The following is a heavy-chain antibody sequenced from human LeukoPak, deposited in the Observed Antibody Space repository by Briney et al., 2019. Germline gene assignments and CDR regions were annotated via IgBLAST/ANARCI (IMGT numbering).Heavy chain of an antibody. V-gene: IGHV3-21*01. CDR1: GFTFSSYS. Sequence: GGSLRLSCAAPGFTFSSYSMNWVRQAPGKGLEWVSSISSSSSYIYYAGSVKGRFTISRDHAKNSLYLQMNSLRAEDTAVYYCARAGLYSSFWQQLASIDYWGQGTLVTVSS. D-gene: IGHD6-13*01. CDR2: ISSSSSYI. J-gene: IGHJ4*02. CDR3: ARAGLYSSFWQQLASIDY.